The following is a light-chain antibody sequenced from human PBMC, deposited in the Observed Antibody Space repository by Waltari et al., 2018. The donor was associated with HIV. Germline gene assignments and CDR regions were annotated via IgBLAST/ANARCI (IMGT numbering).Light chain of an antibody. V-gene: IGLV1-40*01. CDR1: SSNIGAGYD. CDR2: ETK. CDR3: QSFDSSLSAVI. Sequence: QSVLTQPPSVSGAPGQRVTIACTGGSSNIGAGYDVHWYRKFPGTAPKLLIYETKKRPSGVPARFSGSTSGTSASLDITGLQAEDAADYYCQSFDSSLSAVIFGGGTKLTVL. J-gene: IGLJ2*01.